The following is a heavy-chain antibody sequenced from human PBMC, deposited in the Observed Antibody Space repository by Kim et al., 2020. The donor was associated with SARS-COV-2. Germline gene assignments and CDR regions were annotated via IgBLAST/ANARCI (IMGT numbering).Heavy chain of an antibody. Sequence: GGSLRLSCAASGFTFGHYAMHWVRQAPGKGLEWVSGLSWNSGSITYADSVKGRFTISRDNAKDSLYLQLNSLRTEDTALYYCAKDFQFASSSGYYYYGM. CDR3: AKDFQFASSSGYYYYGM. CDR1: GFTFGHYA. CDR2: LSWNSGSI. J-gene: IGHJ6*01. D-gene: IGHD6-6*01. V-gene: IGHV3-9*01.